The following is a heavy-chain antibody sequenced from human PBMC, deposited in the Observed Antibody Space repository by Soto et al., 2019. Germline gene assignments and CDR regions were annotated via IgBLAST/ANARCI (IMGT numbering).Heavy chain of an antibody. J-gene: IGHJ6*02. CDR1: GFTFSSYG. Sequence: PVGSLRLSCAASGFTFSSYGMHWVRQAPGKGLEWVAVISYDGSNKYYADSVKGRFTISRDNSKNTLYLQMNSLRAEDTAVYYCAKDRSPVAATHSRYYYVTDVWCQGTTFTVP. CDR2: ISYDGSNK. V-gene: IGHV3-30*18. D-gene: IGHD2-15*01. CDR3: AKDRSPVAATHSRYYYVTDV.